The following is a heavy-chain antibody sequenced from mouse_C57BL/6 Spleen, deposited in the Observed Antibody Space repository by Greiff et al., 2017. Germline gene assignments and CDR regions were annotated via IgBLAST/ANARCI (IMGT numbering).Heavy chain of an antibody. CDR2: INPGSGGT. CDR1: GYAFTNYL. Sequence: QVQLQQSGAELVRPGTSVKVSCKASGYAFTNYLIEWVKQRPGQGLEWIGVINPGSGGTNYNEKFKGKATLTADKSSSTAYMQLSSLTSEDSAVYCCARGGYGNWYFDVWGTGTTVTVSS. J-gene: IGHJ1*03. CDR3: ARGGYGNWYFDV. D-gene: IGHD2-1*01. V-gene: IGHV1-54*01.